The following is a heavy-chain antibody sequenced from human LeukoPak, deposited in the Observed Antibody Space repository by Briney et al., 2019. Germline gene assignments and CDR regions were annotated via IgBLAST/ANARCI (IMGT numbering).Heavy chain of an antibody. D-gene: IGHD6-6*01. J-gene: IGHJ4*02. CDR2: INHSGST. CDR3: ARVPAFIAARLNFDY. Sequence: SETLSLTCAVYGGSFSGYYWSWVRQPPGKGLEWLGEINHSGSTNYNPSLKSRVTISVDTSKNQFSLKLSSVTAADTAVYYCARVPAFIAARLNFDYWGQGTLVTVSS. CDR1: GGSFSGYY. V-gene: IGHV4-34*01.